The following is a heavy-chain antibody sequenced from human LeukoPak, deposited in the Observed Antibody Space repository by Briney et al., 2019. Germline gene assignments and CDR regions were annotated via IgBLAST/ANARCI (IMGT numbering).Heavy chain of an antibody. V-gene: IGHV3-21*01. CDR3: ARALRCSGGSCYPFDY. J-gene: IGHJ4*02. Sequence: PGGSLRLSRAASGFTFSSYSMNWVRQAPGKGLEWVSSISSSSSYIYYADSVKGRFTISRDNAKNSLYLQMNSLRAEDTAVYYCARALRCSGGSCYPFDYWGQGTLVTVSS. CDR2: ISSSSSYI. D-gene: IGHD2-15*01. CDR1: GFTFSSYS.